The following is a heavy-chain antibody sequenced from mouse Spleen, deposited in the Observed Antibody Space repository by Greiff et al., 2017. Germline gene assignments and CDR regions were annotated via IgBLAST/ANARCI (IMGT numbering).Heavy chain of an antibody. CDR2: ISYDGSN. Sequence: EVKLMESGPGLVKPSQSLSLTCSVTGYSITSGYYWNWIRQFPGNKLEWMGYISYDGSNNYNPSLKNRISITRDTSKNQFFLKLNSVTTEDTATYYCARDDGYYRAYWGQGTLVTVSA. D-gene: IGHD2-3*01. V-gene: IGHV3-6*01. J-gene: IGHJ3*01. CDR1: GYSITSGYY. CDR3: ARDDGYYRAY.